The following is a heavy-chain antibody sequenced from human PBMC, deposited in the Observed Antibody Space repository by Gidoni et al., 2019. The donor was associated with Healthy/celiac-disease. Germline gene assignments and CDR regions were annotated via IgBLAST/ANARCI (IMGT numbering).Heavy chain of an antibody. CDR3: ASEVVPAAIGYDSSGYYSLDY. Sequence: QVQLVPSGAEVKKPVSSVKLSCKASGGTFTSYAISCVRQAPGQGLEWMGGIIPIFGTANYAQKFQGRVTITADESTSTAYMELSSLRSEDTAVYYCASEVVPAAIGYDSSGYYSLDYWGQGTLVTVSS. J-gene: IGHJ4*02. CDR2: IIPIFGTA. V-gene: IGHV1-69*01. CDR1: GGTFTSYA. D-gene: IGHD3-22*01.